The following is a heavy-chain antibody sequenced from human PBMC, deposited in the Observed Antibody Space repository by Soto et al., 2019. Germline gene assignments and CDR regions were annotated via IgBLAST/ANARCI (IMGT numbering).Heavy chain of an antibody. V-gene: IGHV3-53*01. J-gene: IGHJ3*02. D-gene: IGHD3-22*01. CDR2: IYSGGST. CDR1: GFTVSSNY. CDR3: ASRPGSSGYYDAFEI. Sequence: QPGGSLRLSCAASGFTVSSNYMSWVRQAPGKGLEWVSVIYSGGSTYYADSVKGRFTISRDNSKNTLYLQMNSLRAEDTAVYYCASRPGSSGYYDAFEIWGQGTMVTVSS.